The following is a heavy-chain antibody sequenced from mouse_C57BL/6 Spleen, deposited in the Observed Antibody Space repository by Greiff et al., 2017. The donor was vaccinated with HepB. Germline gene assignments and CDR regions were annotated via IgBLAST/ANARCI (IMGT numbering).Heavy chain of an antibody. V-gene: IGHV1-64*01. CDR3: AREETLITTVVAHWYFDV. J-gene: IGHJ1*03. CDR1: GYTFTSYW. Sequence: QVQLQQPGAELVKPGASVKLSCKASGYTFTSYWMHWVKQRPGQGLEWIGMIHPNSGNTYYNEKFKGKATLTADKSSSTAYMELRSLTSEDSAVYFCAREETLITTVVAHWYFDVWGTGTTVTVSS. D-gene: IGHD1-1*01. CDR2: IHPNSGNT.